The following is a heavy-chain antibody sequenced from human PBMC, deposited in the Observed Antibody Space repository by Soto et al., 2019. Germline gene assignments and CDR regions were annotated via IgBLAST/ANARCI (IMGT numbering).Heavy chain of an antibody. J-gene: IGHJ6*02. CDR2: ISPFNGNT. CDR3: ARDQSFDRSYYYGMDV. D-gene: IGHD3-10*01. CDR1: GYPFTHYG. V-gene: IGHV1-18*01. Sequence: ASVKVSCKSSGYPFTHYGITWVRQAPGQGLEWMGWISPFNGNTNYGQMFQGRVTLTTDTSTSTVYMELRSLRSDDTAVYYCARDQSFDRSYYYGMDVWGQGTTVTVSS.